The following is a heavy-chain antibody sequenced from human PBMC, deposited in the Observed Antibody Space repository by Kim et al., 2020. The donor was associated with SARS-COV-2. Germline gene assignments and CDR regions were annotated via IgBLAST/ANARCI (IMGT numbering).Heavy chain of an antibody. D-gene: IGHD4-17*01. V-gene: IGHV3-30*07. Sequence: KGRFTISRDNSKNTLYLQMNSLRAEDTAVYYCAREGGATVTYYYYYGMDVWGQGTTVTVSS. J-gene: IGHJ6*02. CDR3: AREGGATVTYYYYYGMDV.